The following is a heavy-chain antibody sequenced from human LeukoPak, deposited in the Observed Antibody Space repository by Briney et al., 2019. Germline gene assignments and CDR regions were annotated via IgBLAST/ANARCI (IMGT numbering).Heavy chain of an antibody. D-gene: IGHD3/OR15-3a*01. CDR1: GFTFRSYG. CDR3: AKCFWTQDAFDI. V-gene: IGHV3-30*18. J-gene: IGHJ3*02. CDR2: ISSDGRNK. Sequence: GRSLRLSCAASGFTFRSYGIHWVRQAPGKGLEWVAVISSDGRNKYYADSVKGRFTISRDNSKNTLYLQMNSLRAEDMAVYYCAKCFWTQDAFDIWGQGTMVTVSS.